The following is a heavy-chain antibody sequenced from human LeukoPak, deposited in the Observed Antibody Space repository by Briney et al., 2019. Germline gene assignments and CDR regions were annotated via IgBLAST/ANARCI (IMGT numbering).Heavy chain of an antibody. D-gene: IGHD6-19*01. CDR1: GFTFSSYA. CDR2: ISYDGSNK. Sequence: GGSLRLSCAASGFTFSSYAMHWVRQAPGKGLEWVAVISYDGSNKYYADSVKGRFTISRDNSKNTLYLQMNSLRAEDTAVYYCARDQTTFSSGWYFGYWGQGTLVTVSS. CDR3: ARDQTTFSSGWYFGY. J-gene: IGHJ4*02. V-gene: IGHV3-30-3*01.